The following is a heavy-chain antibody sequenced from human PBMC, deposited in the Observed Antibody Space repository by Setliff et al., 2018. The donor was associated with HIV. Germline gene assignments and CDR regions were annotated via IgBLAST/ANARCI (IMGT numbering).Heavy chain of an antibody. V-gene: IGHV7-4-1*02. CDR1: GYSFINYA. D-gene: IGHD4-17*01. CDR2: INTQTGSP. J-gene: IGHJ5*02. CDR3: ARGLYGDYGGDLNWLDP. Sequence: RASVKVSCKASGYSFINYAMNWVRQAPGQGLEWMGWINTQTGSPTYAQAFTGRFLFSVDTVVATAYLQINNLKTEDTAVYFCARGLYGDYGGDLNWLDPWGHGTRVTVSS.